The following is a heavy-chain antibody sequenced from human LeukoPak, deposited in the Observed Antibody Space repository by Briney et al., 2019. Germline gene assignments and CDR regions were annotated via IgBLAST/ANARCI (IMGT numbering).Heavy chain of an antibody. D-gene: IGHD6-13*01. V-gene: IGHV4-59*08. CDR2: IHYSGIT. CDR1: GGSSSNYY. Sequence: SETLSLTCTVSGGSSSNYYWNWIRQPPGKGLEWIGYIHYSGITNYNPSLKSRVTMSVDTSKNQFSLRLSSVTAADTAVYYCAAAYYNWFDPWGQGTLVTVSS. CDR3: AAAYYNWFDP. J-gene: IGHJ5*02.